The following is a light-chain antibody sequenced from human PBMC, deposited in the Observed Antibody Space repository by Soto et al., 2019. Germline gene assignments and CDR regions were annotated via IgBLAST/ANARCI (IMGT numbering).Light chain of an antibody. J-gene: IGKJ4*01. CDR2: DVS. V-gene: IGKV3-11*01. CDR1: QNVDSY. Sequence: EIVLTQSPGTLSLSPGERATLSCRASQNVDSYLTCYQQKPGQAPRLLIYDVSKRATGIPVRFSGSGSGTDFTLTISSLEPEDVEIYYCQQRRNWPRTFGAGTKVEMK. CDR3: QQRRNWPRT.